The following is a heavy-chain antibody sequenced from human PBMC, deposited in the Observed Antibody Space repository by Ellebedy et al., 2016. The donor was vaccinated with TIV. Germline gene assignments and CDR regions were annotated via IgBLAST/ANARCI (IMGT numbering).Heavy chain of an antibody. J-gene: IGHJ4*02. V-gene: IGHV1-46*01. CDR2: INPNGGGT. CDR1: GYTFTSYF. D-gene: IGHD3-22*01. Sequence: ASVKVSCKASGYTFTSYFMYWVRQAPGQGLEWMGIINPNGGGTNYAQKFQGRVTMTRDTSTSTVYMELSSLRSEDTAVYYCARGDKDYYESSGYHYTYWGQGTLVTVSS. CDR3: ARGDKDYYESSGYHYTY.